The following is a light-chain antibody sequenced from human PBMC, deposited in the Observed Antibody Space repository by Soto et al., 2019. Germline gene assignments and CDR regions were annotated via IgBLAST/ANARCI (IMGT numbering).Light chain of an antibody. CDR3: QNYDSSPYS. CDR2: GAS. V-gene: IGKV3-20*01. J-gene: IGKJ2*01. Sequence: ETGLTQSPGTLSLSPGETATLSCRASQSVASNSLAWYQQKPGQAPRLLVYGASGRATDIPDRFSGRGSGTDFTLTINRLEPEDFAVYYCQNYDSSPYSFGQGTKLESK. CDR1: QSVASNS.